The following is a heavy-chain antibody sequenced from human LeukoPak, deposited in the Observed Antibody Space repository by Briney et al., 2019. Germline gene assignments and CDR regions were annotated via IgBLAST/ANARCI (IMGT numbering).Heavy chain of an antibody. V-gene: IGHV1-69*04. Sequence: SVKVSCKASGGTFSSYAISWVRQAPGQGLEWMGRIIPILGIANYAQKFQGRVTITADKSTSTAYMELSSLRSEDTAVYYCAREYYYGSGSYGPIDYWGQGTLVTVSS. D-gene: IGHD3-10*01. J-gene: IGHJ4*02. CDR3: AREYYYGSGSYGPIDY. CDR2: IIPILGIA. CDR1: GGTFSSYA.